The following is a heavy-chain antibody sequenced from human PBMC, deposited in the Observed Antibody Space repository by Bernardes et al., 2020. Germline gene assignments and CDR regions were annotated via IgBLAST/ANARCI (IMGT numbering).Heavy chain of an antibody. V-gene: IGHV3-74*01. CDR1: GFTFSKYW. Sequence: SLILSCAASGFTFSKYWMYWVRQAPGQGLMWVSRISGDGRSTSYADSVKGRFTISRDNAKNMLWLQLNSLRAEDTAVYYCARDDNYFGSGLFDYWGQGTLVTVSS. D-gene: IGHD3-10*01. CDR2: ISGDGRST. CDR3: ARDDNYFGSGLFDY. J-gene: IGHJ4*02.